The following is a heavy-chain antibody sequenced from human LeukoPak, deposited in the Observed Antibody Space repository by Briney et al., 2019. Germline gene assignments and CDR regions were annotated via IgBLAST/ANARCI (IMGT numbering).Heavy chain of an antibody. V-gene: IGHV4-59*01. CDR1: GGSISSYY. CDR2: TYYSGST. D-gene: IGHD3-10*01. J-gene: IGHJ4*02. Sequence: PSETLSLTCTVSGGSISSYYWSWIRQPPGKGLEWIGYTYYSGSTNYNPSLKSRVTISVDTSKNQFSLKLSSVTAADTAVYYCARGVVRGVPIDYWGPGTLVTVSS. CDR3: ARGVVRGVPIDY.